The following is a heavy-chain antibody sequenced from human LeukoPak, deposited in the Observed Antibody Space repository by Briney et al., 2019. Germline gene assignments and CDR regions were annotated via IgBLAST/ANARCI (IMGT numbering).Heavy chain of an antibody. Sequence: GSLRLSCAASGFTVSSNYMSRVRQAPGKGLEWVSIIYSGGNTYYADSVKGRFTISRDNSKNTLYLQMNSLRAEDTAVYYCARGDDYGGAWYYFDYWGQGTLVTVSS. CDR2: IYSGGNT. J-gene: IGHJ4*02. V-gene: IGHV3-53*01. D-gene: IGHD4/OR15-4a*01. CDR1: GFTVSSNY. CDR3: ARGDDYGGAWYYFDY.